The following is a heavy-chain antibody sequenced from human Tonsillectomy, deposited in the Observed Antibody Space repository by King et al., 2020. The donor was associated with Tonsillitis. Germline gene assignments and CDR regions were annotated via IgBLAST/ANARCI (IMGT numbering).Heavy chain of an antibody. D-gene: IGHD6-19*01. V-gene: IGHV3-7*03. CDR2: INQDGSGT. J-gene: IGHJ4*02. CDR3: ARDRSRGSGWGFFDN. CDR1: GFTFTSYW. Sequence: QLVQSGGGLVQPGGSLRLSCADSGFTFTSYWMSWVRQTPGKGLEWVANINQDGSGTYYVDSVKGRFTISRDNAKNSLYLQMNSLRAEDTAMYYCARDRSRGSGWGFFDNWGRGTLVTVSS.